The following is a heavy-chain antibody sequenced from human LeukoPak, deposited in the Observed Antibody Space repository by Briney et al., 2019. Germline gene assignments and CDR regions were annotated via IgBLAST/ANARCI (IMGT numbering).Heavy chain of an antibody. D-gene: IGHD5-18*01. Sequence: GGSLRLSCAASGFTFSSYSMNWVRQAPGKGLEWVSSISSSSSYIYYADSAKGRFTISRDNSKNTLYLQMNSLRAEDTAVYYCAKGSGQIQLWSNFDSWGQGTLVTVSS. V-gene: IGHV3-21*04. CDR2: ISSSSSYI. CDR3: AKGSGQIQLWSNFDS. CDR1: GFTFSSYS. J-gene: IGHJ4*02.